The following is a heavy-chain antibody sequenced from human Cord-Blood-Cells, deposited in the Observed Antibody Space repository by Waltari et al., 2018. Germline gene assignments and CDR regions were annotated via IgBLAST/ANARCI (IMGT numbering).Heavy chain of an antibody. V-gene: IGHV4-59*11. Sequence: QVQLQESGPGLVKPSETLSLTCTVSGGSIRSLYCSWIRQPPGKGLEWIGYIYYSGSTNYNPSLKSRVTISVDTSKNQFSLKLSSVTAADTAVYYCARGFNWGWDAFDIWGQGTMVTVSS. CDR3: ARGFNWGWDAFDI. CDR1: GGSIRSLY. D-gene: IGHD7-27*01. J-gene: IGHJ3*02. CDR2: IYYSGST.